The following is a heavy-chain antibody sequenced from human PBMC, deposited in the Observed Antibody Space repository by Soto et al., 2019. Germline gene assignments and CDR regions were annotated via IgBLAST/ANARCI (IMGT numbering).Heavy chain of an antibody. Sequence: SETLSLTCTVSGGSISSYYWSWIRQPPGKGLEWIGYIYYSGSTNYNPSLKSRVTISVDTSKNQFSLKLSSVTAADTAVYYCARGMLKANYYYYMDVWGKGTTVTVSS. J-gene: IGHJ6*03. D-gene: IGHD2-8*01. CDR2: IYYSGST. V-gene: IGHV4-59*01. CDR3: ARGMLKANYYYYMDV. CDR1: GGSISSYY.